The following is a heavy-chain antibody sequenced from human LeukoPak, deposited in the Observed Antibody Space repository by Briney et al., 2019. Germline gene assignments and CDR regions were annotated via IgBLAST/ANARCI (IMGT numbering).Heavy chain of an antibody. Sequence: SETLSLTCTVSGGSFSSYYWSWIRQPAGKGLEWIGRIYTSGSTNYNPSLKSRVTMSVDTSKNQFSLKLSSVTAAGTAVYYCARDKRVAVAGTYIYYYYMDVWGNGTTVTISS. D-gene: IGHD6-19*01. V-gene: IGHV4-4*07. J-gene: IGHJ6*03. CDR2: IYTSGST. CDR1: GGSFSSYY. CDR3: ARDKRVAVAGTYIYYYYMDV.